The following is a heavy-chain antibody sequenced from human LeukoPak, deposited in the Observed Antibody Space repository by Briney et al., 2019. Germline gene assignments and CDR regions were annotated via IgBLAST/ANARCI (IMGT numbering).Heavy chain of an antibody. Sequence: GGSLRLSCAASGFTFSSYAMSWVRQAPGKGLEWVSAISGSGGSTYYADSVKGRFTISRDNSKNTLYLQMNSLRAEDTAVYYCAKVSQAATDYDFWSGYFGYYGMDVWGQGTTVTVSS. V-gene: IGHV3-23*01. D-gene: IGHD3-3*01. CDR3: AKVSQAATDYDFWSGYFGYYGMDV. CDR2: ISGSGGST. J-gene: IGHJ6*02. CDR1: GFTFSSYA.